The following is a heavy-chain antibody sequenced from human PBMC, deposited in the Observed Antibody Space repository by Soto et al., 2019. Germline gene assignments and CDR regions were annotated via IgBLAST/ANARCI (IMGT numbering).Heavy chain of an antibody. Sequence: QVQLVESGGGVVQPGRSLRLSCAVSGFTFSDYGMHWVRQAPGKGQEWVAVMSYAGTYKYYADSVKGRFTISRDLSGNTLFLQMNSLRLEDTAVYFCAKEMYPRTVLDSSSPWGDYWGQGTLVTVSS. CDR2: MSYAGTYK. D-gene: IGHD6-6*01. CDR1: GFTFSDYG. V-gene: IGHV3-30*18. CDR3: AKEMYPRTVLDSSSPWGDY. J-gene: IGHJ4*02.